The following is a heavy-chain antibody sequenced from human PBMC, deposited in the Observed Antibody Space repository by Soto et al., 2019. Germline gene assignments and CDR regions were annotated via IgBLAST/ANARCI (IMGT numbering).Heavy chain of an antibody. Sequence: SVKVSFKASGGTFSSYSISWVRQAPGQWLEWMGGIIPIFGTANYAQKFQGRVTITADESTSTAYMELSSLRSEDTAVYYCARDDSASSSSSTWGQATLVTVSS. D-gene: IGHD6-6*01. CDR2: IIPIFGTA. V-gene: IGHV1-69*13. CDR3: ARDDSASSSSST. CDR1: GGTFSSYS. J-gene: IGHJ4*02.